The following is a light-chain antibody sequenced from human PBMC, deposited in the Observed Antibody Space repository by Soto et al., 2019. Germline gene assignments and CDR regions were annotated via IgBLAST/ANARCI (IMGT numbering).Light chain of an antibody. V-gene: IGLV2-14*01. CDR1: SSDVGRYDY. J-gene: IGLJ1*01. CDR2: EVT. Sequence: QSALTQPASVSGSPGQSITISCTGTSSDVGRYDYVSWYQHHPGKAPKLRIYEVTKRPSGISNRFSGSKSGNTASLTISGLQADDEAAYYCSAFTTDSTYVFGSGTKVTVL. CDR3: SAFTTDSTYV.